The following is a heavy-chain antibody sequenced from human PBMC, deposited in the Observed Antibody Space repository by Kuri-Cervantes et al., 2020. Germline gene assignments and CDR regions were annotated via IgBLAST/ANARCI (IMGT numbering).Heavy chain of an antibody. J-gene: IGHJ4*02. CDR3: ARTPAPTRYSSSWYYFDY. Sequence: GESLKISCAGSGFTFSGAWMSWVRQAPGKGLEWVSVIYSGGSTYYADSVKGRFTISRDNSKNTLYLQMNSLRAEDTAVYYCARTPAPTRYSSSWYYFDYWGQGTLVTVSS. CDR2: IYSGGST. V-gene: IGHV3-53*01. CDR1: GFTFSGAW. D-gene: IGHD6-13*01.